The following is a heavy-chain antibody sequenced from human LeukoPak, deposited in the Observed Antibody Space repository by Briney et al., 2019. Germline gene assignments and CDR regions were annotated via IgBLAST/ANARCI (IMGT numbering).Heavy chain of an antibody. Sequence: ASVKVSCKASGYTFTAYYIHWVRQAPGQGPEWMGWINPNTGATHHAQKFLGRVTLTRDTSISTAYMELSSLIDDTAVYYCARDTSEHDYSGFGYWGQGTLVTVSS. CDR3: ARDTSEHDYSGFGY. J-gene: IGHJ4*02. D-gene: IGHD4-23*01. CDR1: GYTFTAYY. V-gene: IGHV1-2*02. CDR2: INPNTGAT.